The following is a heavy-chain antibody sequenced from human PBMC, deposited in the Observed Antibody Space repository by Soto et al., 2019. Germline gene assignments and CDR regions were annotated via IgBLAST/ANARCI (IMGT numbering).Heavy chain of an antibody. CDR3: ARANIAAAGTIFDP. Sequence: QVKLQESGPGLVKPSETLSLTCTVSGDSVSSGAYYWSWVRQPPGKGLEWIGYIYYNAITSYNPSLKSRVTRLVDTSKSEMSWTLNSVTAADTAVYYCARANIAAAGTIFDPWGQGVLVTVSA. J-gene: IGHJ5*02. D-gene: IGHD6-13*01. CDR1: GDSVSSGAYY. V-gene: IGHV4-61*08. CDR2: IYYNAIT.